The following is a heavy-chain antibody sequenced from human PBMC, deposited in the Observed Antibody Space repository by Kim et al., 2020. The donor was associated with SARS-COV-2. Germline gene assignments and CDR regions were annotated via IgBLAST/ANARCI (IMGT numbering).Heavy chain of an antibody. Sequence: TVYADSVKGRLPISRDPSKNTLYLQMNGVKADDTAVYYCTRVPWEVRSHFWGQGILVTVSS. D-gene: IGHD1-26*01. CDR2: T. J-gene: IGHJ4*02. V-gene: IGHV3-23*01. CDR3: TRVPWEVRSHF.